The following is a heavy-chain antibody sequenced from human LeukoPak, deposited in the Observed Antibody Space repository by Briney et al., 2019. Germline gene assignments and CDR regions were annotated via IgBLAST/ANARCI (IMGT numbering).Heavy chain of an antibody. D-gene: IGHD5-18*01. CDR2: IYPGDSYS. Sequence: GESLKISCKGSGYSFTNYWIGWVRQMPGKGLEWTGTIYPGDSYSKYSPAFQGQVTISAGKSISTAYLQWSSLKASDTAMYYCARRRDERGYKDIFDIWGQGTMVTVSS. CDR1: GYSFTNYW. V-gene: IGHV5-51*01. J-gene: IGHJ3*02. CDR3: ARRRDERGYKDIFDI.